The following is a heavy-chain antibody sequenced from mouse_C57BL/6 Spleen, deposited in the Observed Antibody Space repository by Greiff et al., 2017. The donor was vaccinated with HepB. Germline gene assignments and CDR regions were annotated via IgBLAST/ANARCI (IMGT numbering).Heavy chain of an antibody. V-gene: IGHV1-82*01. Sequence: VQLQESGPELVKPGASVKISCKASGYAFSSSWMNWVKQRPGKGLEWIGRIYPGDGDTNYNWKFKGKATLTADKSSSTAYMQLSSLTSEDSAVYFCARRDYGTGYFDVWGTGTTVTVSS. D-gene: IGHD1-2*01. CDR1: GYAFSSSW. CDR2: IYPGDGDT. J-gene: IGHJ1*03. CDR3: ARRDYGTGYFDV.